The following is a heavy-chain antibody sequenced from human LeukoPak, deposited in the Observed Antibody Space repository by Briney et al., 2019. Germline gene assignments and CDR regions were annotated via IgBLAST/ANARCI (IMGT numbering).Heavy chain of an antibody. CDR3: ARGRRDTQYQVFDY. D-gene: IGHD2-2*01. V-gene: IGHV3-7*01. CDR1: GFTFSNYW. CDR2: IKEDGSEK. J-gene: IGHJ4*02. Sequence: GGSLRLSCVASGFTFSNYWMNWVRQAPGKGPEWVANIKEDGSEKYFVDSVKGRFTISRDNAKNSLYLQMSSLRDEDTALYYCARGRRDTQYQVFDYWGQGTLVTVSS.